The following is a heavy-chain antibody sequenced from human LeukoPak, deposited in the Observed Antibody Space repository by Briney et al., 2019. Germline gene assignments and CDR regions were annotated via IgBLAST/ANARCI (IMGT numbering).Heavy chain of an antibody. D-gene: IGHD1-26*01. V-gene: IGHV4-34*01. CDR1: GGSFSGYY. CDR3: ARDLGAELPHGVGKNPNWFDP. CDR2: INHSGST. J-gene: IGHJ5*02. Sequence: KPSETLSLTCAAYGGSFSGYYWSWIRQPPGKGLEWIGEINHSGSTNYNPSLKSRVTISVDTSKNQFSLKLSSVTAADTAVYYCARDLGAELPHGVGKNPNWFDPWGQGTLVTVSS.